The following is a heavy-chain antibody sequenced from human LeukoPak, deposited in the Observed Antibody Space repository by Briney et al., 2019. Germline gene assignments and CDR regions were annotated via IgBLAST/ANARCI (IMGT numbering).Heavy chain of an antibody. Sequence: GGSLRLSCAASGFTVSSNYMSWVRQAPGKGLEWVSVIYSGGSTYYADSVKGRFTISRDNAKNSVFLEMSSLRVEDTAVYYCVRDVELWGQGTLVTVSS. CDR1: GFTVSSNY. CDR3: VRDVEL. V-gene: IGHV3-53*01. J-gene: IGHJ4*02. CDR2: IYSGGST. D-gene: IGHD1-1*01.